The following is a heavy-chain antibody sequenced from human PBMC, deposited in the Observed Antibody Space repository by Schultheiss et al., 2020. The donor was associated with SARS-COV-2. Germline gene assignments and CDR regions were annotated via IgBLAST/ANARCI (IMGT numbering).Heavy chain of an antibody. V-gene: IGHV2-26*01. D-gene: IGHD3-10*01. CDR1: GFSLSNARMG. CDR3: ARIHGSSSYYFDY. Sequence: SGPTLVKPTETLTLTCTVSGFSLSNARMGVSWIRQPPGKALEWLAHIFSNDEKSYSTSLKSRLTISKDTSKNQVVLTMTNMDPVDTATYYRARIHGSSSYYFDYWGQGTLVTVSS. CDR2: IFSNDEK. J-gene: IGHJ4*02.